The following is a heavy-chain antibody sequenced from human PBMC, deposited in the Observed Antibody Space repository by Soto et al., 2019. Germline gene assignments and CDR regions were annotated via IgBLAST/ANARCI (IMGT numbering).Heavy chain of an antibody. CDR1: GFTFSSYA. Sequence: EVQLLESGGGLVQPGGSLRLSCAASGFTFSSYAMSWVRQAPGKGLEWVSGISGSGGSTYYADSVKGRFTISRDNSKNPLYLQMNSLRAEDTAVYYCAARLAGTAYYFDYWGQGTLVTVSS. J-gene: IGHJ4*02. V-gene: IGHV3-23*01. CDR2: ISGSGGST. D-gene: IGHD6-19*01. CDR3: AARLAGTAYYFDY.